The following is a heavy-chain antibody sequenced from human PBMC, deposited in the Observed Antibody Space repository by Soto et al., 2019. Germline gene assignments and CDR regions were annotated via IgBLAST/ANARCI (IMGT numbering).Heavy chain of an antibody. D-gene: IGHD1-26*01. CDR3: ATSGSSVVLDS. Sequence: SVQVSVKASSETFNIYTFNWVRQAPGQGLEWMGGIFAMFGSPHNAENFQHRLTITADDSTTTVYMELSDLRSEDTAVYYCATSGSSVVLDSWGQGTLVTVSS. CDR2: IFAMFGSP. J-gene: IGHJ4*02. CDR1: SETFNIYT. V-gene: IGHV1-69*13.